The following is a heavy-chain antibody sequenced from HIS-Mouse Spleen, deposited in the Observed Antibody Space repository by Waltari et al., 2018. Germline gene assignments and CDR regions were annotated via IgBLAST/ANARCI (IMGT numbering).Heavy chain of an antibody. CDR1: GGSISSGGYY. D-gene: IGHD3-3*01. CDR2: IYYRGTT. CDR3: ARSPYYDFWSGYSDNWFDP. Sequence: QVQLQESGPGLVKPSQTLSLTCTVSGGSISSGGYYWSWIRQHPGKGLEGIGYIYYRGTTYYNPSLNSRFTISVDKSKNQSSLKLSSVTAADTAVYYCARSPYYDFWSGYSDNWFDPWGQGTLVTVSS. J-gene: IGHJ5*02. V-gene: IGHV4-31*03.